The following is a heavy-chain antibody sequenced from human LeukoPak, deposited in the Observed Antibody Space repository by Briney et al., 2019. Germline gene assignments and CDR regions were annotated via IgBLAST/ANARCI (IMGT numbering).Heavy chain of an antibody. J-gene: IGHJ6*03. CDR3: ASSGIAVAGTTKGDYYYYYMDV. Sequence: ASVKVSCKASGYTFTSYDINWVRQATGQGLEWMGWMNPNSGNTGYAQKFQGRVTMTRNTSISTDYMELSSLRSEDTAVYYCASSGIAVAGTTKGDYYYYYMDVWGKGTTVTVSS. CDR2: MNPNSGNT. CDR1: GYTFTSYD. V-gene: IGHV1-8*01. D-gene: IGHD6-19*01.